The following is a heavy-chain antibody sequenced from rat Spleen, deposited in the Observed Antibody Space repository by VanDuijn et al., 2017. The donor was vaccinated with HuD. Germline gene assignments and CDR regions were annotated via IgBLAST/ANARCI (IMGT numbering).Heavy chain of an antibody. Sequence: EVQLVESGGGLVQPGRSLKLSCAASGFIFSNFDLAWVRQAPTKGLEWVASISPSGTGTYYRDSVKGRFTVSRDNAKSTLYLQMDSLRSEDTATYYCARTRLGADVMDAWGQGVMVTVSS. CDR1: GFIFSNFD. CDR2: ISPSGTGT. CDR3: ARTRLGADVMDA. D-gene: IGHD5-1*01. V-gene: IGHV5-25*01. J-gene: IGHJ2*01.